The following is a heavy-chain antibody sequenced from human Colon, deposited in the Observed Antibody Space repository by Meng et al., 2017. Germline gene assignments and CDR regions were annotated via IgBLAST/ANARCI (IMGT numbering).Heavy chain of an antibody. V-gene: IGHV4-4*02. D-gene: IGHD6-6*01. CDR2: IYHRGST. CDR1: GDSIRSSSW. Sequence: QVQLQESGPGLVKPSGTLSLTCAVSGDSIRSSSWWSWGSRSPGKGLEWFGVIYHRGSTKYNPSLQSRVIISVDKSKNQFSLKLNSVTATDTAVYYCARHSPLAARLSYFDIWGRGILVTVSS. CDR3: ARHSPLAARLSYFDI. J-gene: IGHJ4*02.